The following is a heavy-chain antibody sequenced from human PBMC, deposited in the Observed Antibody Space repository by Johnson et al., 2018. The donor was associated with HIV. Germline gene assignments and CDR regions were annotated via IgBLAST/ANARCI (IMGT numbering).Heavy chain of an antibody. CDR1: GFTFSNYA. CDR3: TRDPAAAALRAFDI. V-gene: IGHV3-33*01. J-gene: IGHJ3*02. D-gene: IGHD6-13*01. Sequence: QVQLVESGGGVVQPGRSLRLSCAASGFTFSNYAMHWVRQAPGKGLEWVAVIWYNGSNKHYAGSVKGRFIISRYNSKNTLYLQMNSLRVEDTAVYYCTRDPAAAALRAFDIWGQGTMVTVSS. CDR2: IWYNGSNK.